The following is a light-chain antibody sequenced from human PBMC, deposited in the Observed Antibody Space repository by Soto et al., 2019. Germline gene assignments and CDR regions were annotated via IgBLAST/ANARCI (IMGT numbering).Light chain of an antibody. J-gene: IGKJ1*01. Sequence: EIVLTQSPGPLSLSPGERATLACRASQSVSSTYLAWYQQKPGQAPRLLIYGASSRATGIPDRFSGSGSGTDFTLTISRLEPEDFAVYYCQQCGSSPGTFGQGTKVEIK. CDR2: GAS. CDR1: QSVSSTY. CDR3: QQCGSSPGT. V-gene: IGKV3-20*01.